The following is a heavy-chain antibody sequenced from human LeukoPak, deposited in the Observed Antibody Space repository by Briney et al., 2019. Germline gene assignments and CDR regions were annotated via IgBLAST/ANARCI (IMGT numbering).Heavy chain of an antibody. CDR1: GGTFSSYA. Sequence: SVKVSCKASGGTFSSYAISWVRQAPGQGLEWMGGIIPIFGTANYAQKFQGRVTITADESTSTAYMELSSLRSEDTAVYYCARVPWGYYDSSGYYYYFDYWGQGTLVTVSS. D-gene: IGHD3-22*01. V-gene: IGHV1-69*13. CDR3: ARVPWGYYDSSGYYYYFDY. CDR2: IIPIFGTA. J-gene: IGHJ4*02.